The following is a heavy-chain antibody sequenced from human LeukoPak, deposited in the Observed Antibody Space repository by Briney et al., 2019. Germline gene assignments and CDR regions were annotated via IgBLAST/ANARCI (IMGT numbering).Heavy chain of an antibody. J-gene: IGHJ4*02. CDR2: ISYDGSNK. CDR1: GFTFSSYA. D-gene: IGHD6-19*01. CDR3: ARXHRXXXXGXXXGWFDY. Sequence: GGSLRLSCAASGFTFSSYAMHWVRQAPGKGLEWVAVISYDGSNKYYADSVKGRFTISRDNSKNTLYLQMNSLRAEDTAVYYCARXHRXXXXGXXXGWFDYWGQGTLVTV. V-gene: IGHV3-30-3*01.